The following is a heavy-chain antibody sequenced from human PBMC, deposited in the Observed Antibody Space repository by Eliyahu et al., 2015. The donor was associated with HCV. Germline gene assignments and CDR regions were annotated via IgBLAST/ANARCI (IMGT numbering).Heavy chain of an antibody. CDR3: ARAYGTSWYSGYSSGWSFDY. D-gene: IGHD6-19*01. Sequence: QLQLQESGPGLVKPSETLSVTTVSGGSISSSSYYWGWIRQPPGKGLEWIGSVYYSGSTYYNPSLKSRVTISVDTSKNHFSLRLSSVTAADTALYYCARAYGTSWYSGYSSGWSFDYWGQGTLVTVSS. J-gene: IGHJ4*02. V-gene: IGHV4-39*02. CDR2: VYYSGST. CDR1: GGSISSSSYY.